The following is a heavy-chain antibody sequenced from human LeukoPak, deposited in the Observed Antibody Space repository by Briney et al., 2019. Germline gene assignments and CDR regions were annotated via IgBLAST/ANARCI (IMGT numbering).Heavy chain of an antibody. CDR3: ARSTWLLDK. CDR1: GGSISPYY. D-gene: IGHD3-22*01. J-gene: IGHJ4*02. CDR2: IYYSGST. Sequence: SETLSLTCTVSGGSISPYYWSWIRQPPGKGLEWIGYIYYSGSTNYNPSLKSRVTISLDTSKSQFSLKLTSVTAADTAVHYCARSTWLLDKWGQGTLVTVSS. V-gene: IGHV4-59*01.